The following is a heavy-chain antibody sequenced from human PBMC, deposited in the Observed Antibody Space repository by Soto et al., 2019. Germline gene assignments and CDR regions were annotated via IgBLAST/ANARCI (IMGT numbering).Heavy chain of an antibody. CDR1: GFTFSSYA. CDR2: ISYDGSNK. D-gene: IGHD6-13*01. J-gene: IGHJ4*02. Sequence: GGSLRLSCSASGFTFSSYAMHWVRQAPGKGLEWVAVISYDGSNKYYADSVKGRFTISRDNSKNTLYLQMNSLRAEDTAVYYCAIGTSAAGSGIGLDYWGQGTLFTVSS. CDR3: AIGTSAAGSGIGLDY. V-gene: IGHV3-30-3*01.